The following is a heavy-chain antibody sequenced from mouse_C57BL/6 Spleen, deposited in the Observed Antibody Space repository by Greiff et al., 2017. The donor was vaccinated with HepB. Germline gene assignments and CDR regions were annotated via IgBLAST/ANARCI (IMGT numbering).Heavy chain of an antibody. Sequence: QVQLQQPGAELVMPGASVKLSCKASGYTFTSYWMHWVKQRPGQGLEWIGMIHPNSGSTNYNEKFKSKATLTVDKSSSTAYMQLSSLTSEDSAVYYCARTTTVVAPSYAMDYWGQGTSVTVSS. J-gene: IGHJ4*01. V-gene: IGHV1-64*01. CDR1: GYTFTSYW. CDR2: IHPNSGST. D-gene: IGHD1-1*01. CDR3: ARTTTVVAPSYAMDY.